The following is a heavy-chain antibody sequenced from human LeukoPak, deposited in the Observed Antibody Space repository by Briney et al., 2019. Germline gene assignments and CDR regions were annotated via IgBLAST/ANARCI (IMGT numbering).Heavy chain of an antibody. CDR1: GFTFDDYA. CDR3: AKADTARFSDY. D-gene: IGHD5-18*01. CDR2: ISYDGSNK. V-gene: IGHV3-30*18. Sequence: GRSLRLSCAASGFTFDDYAMHWVRQAPGKGLEWVAVISYDGSNKYYADSVKGRFTISRDNSKNTLYLQMNSLRAEDTAVYYCAKADTARFSDYWGQGTLVTVSS. J-gene: IGHJ4*02.